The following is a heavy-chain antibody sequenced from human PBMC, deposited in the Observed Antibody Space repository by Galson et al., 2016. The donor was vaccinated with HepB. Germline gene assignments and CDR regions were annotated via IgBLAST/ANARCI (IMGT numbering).Heavy chain of an antibody. CDR3: VGKRGRGLFGT. V-gene: IGHV4-30-2*01. CDR2: IYHSGST. J-gene: IGHJ5*02. D-gene: IGHD7-27*01. CDR1: GGSFTSGRYT. Sequence: TLSLTCAVSGGSFTSGRYTWSWLRQPAGNVLEWIGYIYHSGSTSYNPSLKSRVTISLDTSKNQFSLQLSSGTAADTAVYYCVGKRGRGLFGTWGQGTLVTVSS.